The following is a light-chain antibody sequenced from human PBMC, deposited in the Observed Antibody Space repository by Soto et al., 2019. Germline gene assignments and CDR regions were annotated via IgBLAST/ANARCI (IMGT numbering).Light chain of an antibody. J-gene: IGKJ1*01. CDR3: QQSSSTLTWT. CDR2: AAS. V-gene: IGKV1-39*01. CDR1: QSISSY. Sequence: DIQVTQSPSSLSASVGDRVTITCRASQSISSYLNWYQQKPGKAPKLLIYAASSLQSGVPSRFSGSGSGTDFTLTISSLQPEDFATYYCQQSSSTLTWTFGQGTKVDIK.